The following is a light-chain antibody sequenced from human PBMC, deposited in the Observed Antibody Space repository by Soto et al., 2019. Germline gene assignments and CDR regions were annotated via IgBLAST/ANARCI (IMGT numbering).Light chain of an antibody. CDR1: SSDVGRYNY. CDR3: SSKRSGTPVV. Sequence: QSALTQPASVSGSPGQSISISCTGTSSDVGRYNYVSWYQQHPGEAPKLMIYEVSNRPSGVSDRFSGSKSGNTASLTISGLQAEDEADYYCSSKRSGTPVVFGTGTKVTVL. J-gene: IGLJ1*01. CDR2: EVS. V-gene: IGLV2-14*01.